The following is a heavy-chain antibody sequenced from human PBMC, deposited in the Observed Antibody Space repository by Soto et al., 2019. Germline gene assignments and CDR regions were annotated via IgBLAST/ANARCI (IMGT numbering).Heavy chain of an antibody. D-gene: IGHD3-9*01. CDR3: ARSKGETGLDY. J-gene: IGHJ4*02. CDR1: GGSISRNSYF. CDR2: IYYTGSP. V-gene: IGHV4-39*01. Sequence: SETLSLTCTVSGGSISRNSYFWDWIRQPPGKGLEWIGSIYYTGSPYYNSSLKSRVTISVDTSKNQFSLKLSSVTAADTAVYYCARSKGETGLDYWGQGTLVTVS.